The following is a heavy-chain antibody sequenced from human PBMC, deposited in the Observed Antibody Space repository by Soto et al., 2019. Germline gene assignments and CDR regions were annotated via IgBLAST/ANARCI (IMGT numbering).Heavy chain of an antibody. CDR2: INSDGSST. CDR1: GSTFSNDW. D-gene: IGHD3-10*01. CDR3: ARDRAYSLDV. Sequence: EVQLVESGGGLLQPGGSLRLSCAVSGSTFSNDWMHWVRQAPGKGLVWVSHINSDGSSTNYADFVKGPFTIARDNAKNTGYLQMNSRRAEDTAVYYCARDRAYSLDVWGQGTTVTVSS. J-gene: IGHJ6*02. V-gene: IGHV3-74*01.